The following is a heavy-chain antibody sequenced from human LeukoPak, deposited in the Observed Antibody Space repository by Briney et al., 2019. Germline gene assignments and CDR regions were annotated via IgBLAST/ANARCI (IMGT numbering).Heavy chain of an antibody. CDR1: GGTFSSYA. CDR2: IIPIFGTA. J-gene: IGHJ4*02. Sequence: SVKVSCKASGGTFSSYAISWVRQAPGQGPEWMGGIIPIFGTANYAQKFQGRVTITADESTSTAYMELSSLRSEDTAVYYCARDRYDSSGYYSWSFDYWGQGTLVTVSS. V-gene: IGHV1-69*01. D-gene: IGHD3-22*01. CDR3: ARDRYDSSGYYSWSFDY.